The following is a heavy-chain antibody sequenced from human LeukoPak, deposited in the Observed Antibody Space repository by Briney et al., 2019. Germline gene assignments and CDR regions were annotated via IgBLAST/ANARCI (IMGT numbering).Heavy chain of an antibody. Sequence: PSETLSLTCTVSGGSISSYYWSWIRQPPGKGLEWIGYIYYSGSTNYNPSLKSRVTISVDTSKNQFSLKLSSVTAADTAVYYCAIAGYSSGWYGGYYFDYWGQGTLVTVSS. J-gene: IGHJ4*02. D-gene: IGHD6-19*01. CDR1: GGSISSYY. CDR3: AIAGYSSGWYGGYYFDY. V-gene: IGHV4-59*08. CDR2: IYYSGST.